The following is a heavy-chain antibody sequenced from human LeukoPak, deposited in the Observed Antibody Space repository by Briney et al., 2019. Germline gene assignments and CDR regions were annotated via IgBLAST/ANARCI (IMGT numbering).Heavy chain of an antibody. CDR2: ISFDGSDK. CDR3: AKGEYSTSSVLDY. D-gene: IGHD6-6*01. Sequence: PGRSLRLSCAASGFTFRDYAMHWVRQAPGKGLEWVAVISFDGSDKYYADSVKGRFTISRDNSKNTLYLQMNSLRAGDTAVYYCAKGEYSTSSVLDYWGQGSLVTVSS. J-gene: IGHJ4*02. CDR1: GFTFRDYA. V-gene: IGHV3-30*04.